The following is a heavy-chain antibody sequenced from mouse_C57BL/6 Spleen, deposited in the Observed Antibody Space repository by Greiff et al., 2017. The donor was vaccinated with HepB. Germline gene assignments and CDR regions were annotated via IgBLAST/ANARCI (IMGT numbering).Heavy chain of an antibody. D-gene: IGHD2-4*01. CDR3: ARPHPNYASAMDY. CDR2: INPNNGGT. V-gene: IGHV1-26*01. J-gene: IGHJ4*01. CDR1: GYTFTDYY. Sequence: EVQLQQSGPELVKPGASVKISCKASGYTFTDYYMNWVKQSHGKSLEWIGDINPNNGGTSYNQKFKGKATLTVDKSSSTAYMELLSLTSEDSAVYYCARPHPNYASAMDYWGQGTSVTVSS.